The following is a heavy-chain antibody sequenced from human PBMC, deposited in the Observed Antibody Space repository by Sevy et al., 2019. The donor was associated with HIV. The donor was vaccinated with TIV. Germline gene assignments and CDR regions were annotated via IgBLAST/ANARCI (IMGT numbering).Heavy chain of an antibody. Sequence: GGCLRLSCAASGFSLSNYAMSWVRQAPGKGLEWISTKTGSAGVTYYADSVKGRFTISIDNSKNTLFLQMNSLRAEDTALYYCAKGRIPSIGTLGPFDSWGQGTLVTVSS. CDR3: AKGRIPSIGTLGPFDS. V-gene: IGHV3-23*01. CDR1: GFSLSNYA. CDR2: KTGSAGVT. D-gene: IGHD6-6*01. J-gene: IGHJ4*02.